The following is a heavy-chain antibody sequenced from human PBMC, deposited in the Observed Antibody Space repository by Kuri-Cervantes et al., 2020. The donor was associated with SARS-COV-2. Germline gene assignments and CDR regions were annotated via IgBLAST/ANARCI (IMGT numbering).Heavy chain of an antibody. V-gene: IGHV3-30-3*01. CDR2: ISYDGSNN. Sequence: WGTLSLSCAASGFTFSSYAMHWVRQAPGKGLEWVAVISYDGSNNYYADSVKGRFTISRDNSKNTLYLQMNSLRAEDTAVYYCAKASDRYGMDVWGQGTTVTVSS. J-gene: IGHJ6*02. CDR3: AKASDRYGMDV. CDR1: GFTFSSYA.